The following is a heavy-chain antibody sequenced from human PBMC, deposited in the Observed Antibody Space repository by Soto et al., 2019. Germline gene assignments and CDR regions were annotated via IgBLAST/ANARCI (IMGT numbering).Heavy chain of an antibody. J-gene: IGHJ4*02. CDR3: ERRSRSWYFDY. Sequence: EVQLLESGGGLVQPGGSLRLSCAASGFTFSSYAMNWVRQAPGKGLEWVSVISGSDGSTYYADSVKGRFTISRDNSQNSRNLQMNSLRAEDTAVYYCERRSRSWYFDYWGQGALVTDAS. CDR2: ISGSDGST. V-gene: IGHV3-23*01. D-gene: IGHD6-13*01. CDR1: GFTFSSYA.